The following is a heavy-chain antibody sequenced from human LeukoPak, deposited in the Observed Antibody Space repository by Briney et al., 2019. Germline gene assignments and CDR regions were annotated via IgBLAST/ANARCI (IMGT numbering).Heavy chain of an antibody. CDR1: GDSVSSNSAA. Sequence: SQTLSLTCAISGDSVSSNSAAWNWIRQSPSRGLEWLGRTYYRSKWYNDYAVSVKSRITINPDTSKNQFSLQLNSVTPEDTAVYYCARDRGPYSSSWYWAAFDIWGQGTMVTVSS. D-gene: IGHD6-13*01. CDR3: ARDRGPYSSSWYWAAFDI. CDR2: TYYRSKWYN. J-gene: IGHJ3*02. V-gene: IGHV6-1*01.